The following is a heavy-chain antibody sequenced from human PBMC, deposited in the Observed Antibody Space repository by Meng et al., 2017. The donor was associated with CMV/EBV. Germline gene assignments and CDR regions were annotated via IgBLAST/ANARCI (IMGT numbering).Heavy chain of an antibody. D-gene: IGHD5-12*01. CDR2: IKSKIDGGTT. Sequence: GGSLRLSCAASEFTFSNAWMSWVRQAPGKGLEWVGRIKSKIDGGTTDYAAPVKGRFTISRDDSKNTLYLQMNSLKTEDTAVYYCTTGGDYDLHPYYYGMDVWGQGTTVTVSS. V-gene: IGHV3-15*01. CDR3: TTGGDYDLHPYYYGMDV. J-gene: IGHJ6*02. CDR1: EFTFSNAW.